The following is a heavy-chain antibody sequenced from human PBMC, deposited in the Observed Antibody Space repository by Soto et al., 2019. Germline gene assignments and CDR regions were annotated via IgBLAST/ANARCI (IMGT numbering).Heavy chain of an antibody. V-gene: IGHV1-2*04. J-gene: IGHJ6*02. Sequence: ASVKVSCKASGYSFTDYHIHWVRQAPGQGLEWLGRINPKSGGTSTAQKFQGWVTMTTDTSISTASMELTRLTSDDTAIYYCARGDSTDCSNGVCSFFYNHDMDVWGQRTTVTVSS. CDR3: ARGDSTDCSNGVCSFFYNHDMDV. CDR1: GYSFTDYH. D-gene: IGHD2-8*01. CDR2: INPKSGGT.